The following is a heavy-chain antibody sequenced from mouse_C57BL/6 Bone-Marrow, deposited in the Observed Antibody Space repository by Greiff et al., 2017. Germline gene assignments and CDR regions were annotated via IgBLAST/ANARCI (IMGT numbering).Heavy chain of an antibody. CDR1: GYTFTSYW. CDR2: IDPSDSYT. CDR3: EREDGYDVFAY. D-gene: IGHD2-2*01. V-gene: IGHV1-69*01. Sequence: QVQLQQPGAELVMPGASVKLSCKASGYTFTSYWMHWVKQRPGQGLEWIGEIDPSDSYTNYNQNVKGKSTFTVDKASPTAYMQLSSLTSEDSAVYYCEREDGYDVFAYWGQGTLVTVSA. J-gene: IGHJ3*01.